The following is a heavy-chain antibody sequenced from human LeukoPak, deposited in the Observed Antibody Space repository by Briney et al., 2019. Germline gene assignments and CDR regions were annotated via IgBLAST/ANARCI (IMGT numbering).Heavy chain of an antibody. D-gene: IGHD3-9*01. V-gene: IGHV1-58*01. CDR2: VVVGSGNT. CDR1: GFTFTSSA. Sequence: ASVKVSCKASGFTFTSSAVQWVRQARGQRLEWMGWVVVGSGNTNYAQKFQERVTITRDMSTSTAYMELSSLRSEDTAVYYCATTYYDILTGYYAYYYYGMDVWGQGTTVTVSS. J-gene: IGHJ6*02. CDR3: ATTYYDILTGYYAYYYYGMDV.